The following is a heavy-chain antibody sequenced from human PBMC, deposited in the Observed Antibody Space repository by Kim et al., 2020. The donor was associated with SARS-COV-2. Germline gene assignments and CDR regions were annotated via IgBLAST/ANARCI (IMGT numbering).Heavy chain of an antibody. V-gene: IGHV1-69*13. D-gene: IGHD5-18*01. Sequence: SVKVSCKASGGTFSSYAISWVRQAPGQGLEWMGGIIPIFGTANYAQKFQGRVTITADESTSTAYMELSSLRSEDTAVYYCARGTQWIQLIYYYYGMDVWGQGTTVTVSS. CDR2: IIPIFGTA. J-gene: IGHJ6*02. CDR3: ARGTQWIQLIYYYYGMDV. CDR1: GGTFSSYA.